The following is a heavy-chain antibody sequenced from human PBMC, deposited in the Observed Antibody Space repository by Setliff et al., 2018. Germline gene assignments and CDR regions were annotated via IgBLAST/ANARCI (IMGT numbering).Heavy chain of an antibody. CDR2: IYPDDSDS. Sequence: PGESLKISCQGSGYNFNTAWIGWVRQKPGKGLEWMGVIYPDDSDSRYSPSFEGHVTLSVDKSIGTASLQWASLKISDSAIYYCARRDFGSDYPLRSWGQGTLVTVSS. D-gene: IGHD4-17*01. V-gene: IGHV5-51*01. J-gene: IGHJ4*02. CDR3: ARRDFGSDYPLRS. CDR1: GYNFNTAW.